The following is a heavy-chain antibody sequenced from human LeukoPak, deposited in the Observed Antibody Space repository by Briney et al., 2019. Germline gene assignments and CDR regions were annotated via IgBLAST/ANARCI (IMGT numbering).Heavy chain of an antibody. V-gene: IGHV4-4*07. CDR1: GGSISSYY. D-gene: IGHD3-10*01. Sequence: SETLSLTCTVSGGSISSYYWSWIRQPAGKGLEWIGRIYTSGSTNYNPSLKSRVTMSVDTSKNQFSLKLSSVTAADTAVYYCARHMVRGVIRGLSFDYWGQGTLVTVSS. J-gene: IGHJ4*02. CDR3: ARHMVRGVIRGLSFDY. CDR2: IYTSGST.